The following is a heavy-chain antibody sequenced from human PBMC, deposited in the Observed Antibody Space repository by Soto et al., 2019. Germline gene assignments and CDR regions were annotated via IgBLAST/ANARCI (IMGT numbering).Heavy chain of an antibody. V-gene: IGHV3-33*01. CDR2: IWYDGSNK. J-gene: IGHJ3*02. CDR1: GFTFSSYG. CDR3: ARGGGEDAFDI. Sequence: QVQLVESGGGVVQPGRSLRLSCAASGFTFSSYGMHWVRQAPGKGLEWVAVIWYDGSNKYYADSVKGRFTISRDNSKNTLYLQMHSLRAEETAVYYCARGGGEDAFDIWCQGTMVTVSS. D-gene: IGHD3-16*01.